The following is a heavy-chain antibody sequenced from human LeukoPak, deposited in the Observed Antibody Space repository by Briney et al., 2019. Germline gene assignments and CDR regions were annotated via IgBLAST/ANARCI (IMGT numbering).Heavy chain of an antibody. Sequence: SETLSLTCTVSGGSISSYYWSWIRQPAGKGLEWIGRIYTSGSTKYNPSLTRRVTMSVDTSKNQFSLKLSSVTAADTAVYYCARESEEAGRPNTWGQGTLGTVSP. CDR3: ARESEEAGRPNT. D-gene: IGHD6-19*01. CDR2: IYTSGST. CDR1: GGSISSYY. J-gene: IGHJ4*02. V-gene: IGHV4-4*07.